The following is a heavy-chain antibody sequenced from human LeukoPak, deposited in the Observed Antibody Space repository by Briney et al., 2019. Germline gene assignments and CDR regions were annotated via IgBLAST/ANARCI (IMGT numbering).Heavy chain of an antibody. CDR3: AKDRRFSFNAYYMDV. D-gene: IGHD3-3*01. J-gene: IGHJ6*03. CDR2: VRGSCAST. V-gene: IGHV3-23*01. Sequence: WRSLTLSCAASEFTFTSYAGSWDCLAPGKSLDFVSPVRGSCASTYYADSVEGLFTSSRDNPKNTLYLQISSLRPEDTALYYCAKDRRFSFNAYYMDVWGKGTTVTVSS. CDR1: EFTFTSYA.